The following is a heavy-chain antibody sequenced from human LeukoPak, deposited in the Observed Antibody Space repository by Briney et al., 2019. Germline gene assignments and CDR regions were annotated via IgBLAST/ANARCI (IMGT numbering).Heavy chain of an antibody. Sequence: SETLSLTCIVSGGSVSRSSDYWNWIRQPPGKGLEWMGTMYFSGSTYYNPSLKSRVSISVDTSKKEFSLKLSSVTAADTAVYYCARGSLRVPPDQWGRGTLVTVSS. V-gene: IGHV4-39*07. CDR1: GGSVSRSSDY. CDR3: ARGSLRVPPDQ. D-gene: IGHD2-21*02. CDR2: MYFSGST. J-gene: IGHJ4*02.